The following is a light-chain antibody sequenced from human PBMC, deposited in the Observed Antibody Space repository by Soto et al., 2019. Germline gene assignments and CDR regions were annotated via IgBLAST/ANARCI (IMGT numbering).Light chain of an antibody. V-gene: IGLV2-14*01. CDR2: EVS. CDR1: SSDVGGYNY. Sequence: QSALTQPASVSGSPGQSITISYTGTSSDVGGYNYVSWYQQHPGKAPKLMIYEVSNRPSGVSNRFSGSKSGNTASLTISGIQAEDEADYYCSSYTSSSTRVFGEGTKLTVL. CDR3: SSYTSSSTRV. J-gene: IGLJ2*01.